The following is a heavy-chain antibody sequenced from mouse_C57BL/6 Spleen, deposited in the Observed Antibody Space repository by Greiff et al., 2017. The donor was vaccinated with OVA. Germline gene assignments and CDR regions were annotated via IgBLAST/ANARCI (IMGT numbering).Heavy chain of an antibody. J-gene: IGHJ2*01. V-gene: IGHV1-80*01. CDR1: GYAFSSYW. D-gene: IGHD1-1*01. CDR2: IYPGDGDT. Sequence: QVQLQQSGAELVKPGASVKISCKASGYAFSSYWMNWVKQRPGKGLEWIGQIYPGDGDTNYNGKFKGKATLTADKSSSPAYMQLSSLTSEDSAVYFCAREGTTVPPTGLDYWGQGTTLTVSS. CDR3: AREGTTVPPTGLDY.